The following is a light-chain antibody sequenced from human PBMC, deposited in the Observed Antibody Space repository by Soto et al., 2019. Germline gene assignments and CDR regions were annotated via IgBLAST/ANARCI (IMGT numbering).Light chain of an antibody. J-gene: IGLJ2*01. CDR1: NIGSKS. CDR2: YDS. V-gene: IGLV3-21*04. CDR3: QVWDSSSDRVV. Sequence: SYDLTQPPSVSVAPGKTARITCGGNNIGSKSVHWYQQKPGQAPVLVIYYDSDRPSGIPERFSGSNSGNTATLTISRVEAGDDADYYCQVWDSSSDRVVFGGGTKVTVL.